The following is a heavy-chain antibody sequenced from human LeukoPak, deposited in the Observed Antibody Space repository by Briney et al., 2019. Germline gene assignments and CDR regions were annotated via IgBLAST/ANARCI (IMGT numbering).Heavy chain of an antibody. Sequence: PGGSLRLSCAASGFTFSDYYMSWIRQAPGKGLEWVSYISSSGSTIYYADSVKGRFTISRDNSKNTLYLQMNSLRAEDTAVYYCAKPISRDYGDLLPLRNWGQGTLVTVSS. CDR1: GFTFSDYY. V-gene: IGHV3-11*01. CDR2: ISSSGSTI. J-gene: IGHJ4*02. D-gene: IGHD4-17*01. CDR3: AKPISRDYGDLLPLRN.